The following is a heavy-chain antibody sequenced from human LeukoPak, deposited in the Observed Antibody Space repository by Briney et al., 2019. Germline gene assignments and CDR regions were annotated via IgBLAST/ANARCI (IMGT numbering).Heavy chain of an antibody. CDR3: ARLGGFYDSSGYDNWFDP. D-gene: IGHD3-22*01. CDR1: GGTFSSYA. Sequence: ASVKASCKASGGTFSSYAISWVRQAPGQGLEWMGWISAYNGNTNYAQKLQGRVTMTTDTSTSTAYMELRSLRSDDTAVYYCARLGGFYDSSGYDNWFDPWGQGTLVTVSS. CDR2: ISAYNGNT. V-gene: IGHV1-18*01. J-gene: IGHJ5*02.